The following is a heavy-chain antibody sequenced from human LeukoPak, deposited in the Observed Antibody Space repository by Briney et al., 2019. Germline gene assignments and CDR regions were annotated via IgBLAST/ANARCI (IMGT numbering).Heavy chain of an antibody. CDR3: AMGNWGDLYLDN. CDR2: TYYRSKWNH. D-gene: IGHD7-27*01. J-gene: IGHJ4*02. Sequence: SQTLPLTCAISGDSVSSNRVAWNWIRQSPTRGLEWLGRTYYRSKWNHDYGVFVRGRITIYADTSKNEFHLHLNSVTPEDTAVYYCAMGNWGDLYLDNWGQGTLVTVSS. CDR1: GDSVSSNRVA. V-gene: IGHV6-1*01.